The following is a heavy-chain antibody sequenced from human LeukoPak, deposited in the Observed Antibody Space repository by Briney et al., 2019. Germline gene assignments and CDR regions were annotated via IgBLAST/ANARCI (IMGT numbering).Heavy chain of an antibody. CDR3: AKGDGDYAGFDP. D-gene: IGHD4-17*01. CDR2: ISHNGNVN. CDR1: GFTFSSYW. V-gene: IGHV3-7*03. Sequence: GGSLRLSCAASGFTFSSYWMNWARQAPGKGLEWVASISHNGNVNYYVDSVKGRFTISRDNAKNSLYLQMSNLRAEDTAVYFCAKGDGDYAGFDPWGQGTLVTVSS. J-gene: IGHJ5*02.